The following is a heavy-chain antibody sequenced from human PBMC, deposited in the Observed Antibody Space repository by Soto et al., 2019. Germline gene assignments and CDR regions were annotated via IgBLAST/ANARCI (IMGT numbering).Heavy chain of an antibody. CDR1: GYTFPSYG. D-gene: IGHD3-22*01. CDR2: ISAYNGNT. Sequence: QVRLVQSGAEVKKPGASVKVSCKASGYTFPSYGISWVRQAPGQGLERMGWISAYNGNTNYAQKLQGRVTMTTVTSKITAYMELRSLRSDDTAVYYCAREDYYDSSGYCLDYWGQGTLVTVSS. J-gene: IGHJ4*02. CDR3: AREDYYDSSGYCLDY. V-gene: IGHV1-18*01.